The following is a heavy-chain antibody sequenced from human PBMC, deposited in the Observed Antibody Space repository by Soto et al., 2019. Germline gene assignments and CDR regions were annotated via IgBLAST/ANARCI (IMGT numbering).Heavy chain of an antibody. V-gene: IGHV1-18*04. CDR1: GYTFTSYG. J-gene: IGHJ4*02. Sequence: QVQLVQSGAEVKKPGASVKVSCKASGYTFTSYGISWVRQAPGQGLEWMGWISAYNGNTNYAQKLQGRVTMTTDTSTSTAYRELRSLRSDDTAVYYCARDHNVVVPAAIDGYFDYWGQGTLVTVSS. CDR2: ISAYNGNT. D-gene: IGHD2-2*02. CDR3: ARDHNVVVPAAIDGYFDY.